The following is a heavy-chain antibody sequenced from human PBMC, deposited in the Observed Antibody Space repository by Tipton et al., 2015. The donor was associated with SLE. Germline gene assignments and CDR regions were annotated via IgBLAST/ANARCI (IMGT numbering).Heavy chain of an antibody. CDR3: ARDSITMVQGDTVSLSWLDP. CDR1: GDSIRSSNYY. Sequence: TLSLTCTVSGDSIRSSNYYWGWVRPPPGKGLAWVGSVFHSGYTYYNPSLKSRVTISVDTSKNQFSLKLSSVTAADTAVYYCARDSITMVQGDTVSLSWLDPWGQGTLVTVSS. V-gene: IGHV4-39*07. CDR2: VFHSGYT. D-gene: IGHD3-10*01. J-gene: IGHJ5*02.